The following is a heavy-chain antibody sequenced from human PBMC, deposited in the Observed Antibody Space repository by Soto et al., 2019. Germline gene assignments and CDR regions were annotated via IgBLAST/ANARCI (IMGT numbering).Heavy chain of an antibody. CDR2: IFYTGST. CDR1: GDSLHIGSYY. V-gene: IGHV4-31*03. Sequence: PSTPLSLTFSFSGDSLHIGSYYWTWIRQHPGKGLEWMGDIFYTGSTFYNPSLMSRLAISVDTSRNQFSLSLTSVTAADTAVYYCARLESVTRSLGYFDYWGQGIRVTVSS. CDR3: ARLESVTRSLGYFDY. J-gene: IGHJ4*02. D-gene: IGHD7-27*01.